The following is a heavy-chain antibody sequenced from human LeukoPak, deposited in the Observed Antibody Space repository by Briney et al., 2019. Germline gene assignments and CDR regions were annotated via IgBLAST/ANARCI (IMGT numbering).Heavy chain of an antibody. Sequence: SETLSLTCTVSGGSITNYYWTWIRQPPGKGLEWIGYIHYSGSTNYNPSLKSRVTISVDTSKSQFSLKLSSVTAADTAVYYCARASVTYYYYYYMDVWGQGTTVTVSS. J-gene: IGHJ6*03. CDR1: GGSITNYY. CDR2: IHYSGST. CDR3: ARASVTYYYYYYMDV. V-gene: IGHV4-59*01. D-gene: IGHD4-11*01.